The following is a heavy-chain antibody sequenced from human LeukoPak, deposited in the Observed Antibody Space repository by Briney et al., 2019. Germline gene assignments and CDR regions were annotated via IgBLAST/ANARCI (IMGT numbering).Heavy chain of an antibody. CDR1: GYTFTGYY. D-gene: IGHD2-2*02. Sequence: ASVKVSCKASGYTFTGYYMHWVRQVPGQGLEWMGWINPNSGGTNYAQKFQGRVTMTRDTSISTAYMELSRLRSDDTAVYYCARDGVVVPAAIYWFDPWGQGTLVTVSS. V-gene: IGHV1-2*02. CDR2: INPNSGGT. J-gene: IGHJ5*02. CDR3: ARDGVVVPAAIYWFDP.